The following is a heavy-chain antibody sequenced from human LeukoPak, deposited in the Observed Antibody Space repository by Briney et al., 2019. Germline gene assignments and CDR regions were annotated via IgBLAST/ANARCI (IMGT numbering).Heavy chain of an antibody. CDR1: GFTFSSYA. CDR2: ISSSSSYI. D-gene: IGHD1-26*01. J-gene: IGHJ3*02. V-gene: IGHV3-21*01. CDR3: ARDTIVGAGGAFDI. Sequence: GGSLRLSCAASGFTFSSYAMSWVRQAPGKGLEWVSSISSSSSYIYYADSVKGRFTISRDNAKNSLYLQMNSLRAEDTAVYYCARDTIVGAGGAFDIWGQGTMVTVSS.